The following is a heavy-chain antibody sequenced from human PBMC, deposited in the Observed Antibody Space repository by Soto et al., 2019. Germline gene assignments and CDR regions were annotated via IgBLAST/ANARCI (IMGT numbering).Heavy chain of an antibody. CDR1: GFTFSSYS. D-gene: IGHD6-19*01. V-gene: IGHV3-21*04. CDR2: ISSSSSYI. J-gene: IGHJ4*02. CDR3: ARGSVAGRRFDY. Sequence: PGGSLRLSCAASGFTFSSYSMNWVRQAPGKGLEWVSSISSSSSYIYYADSVKGRFTISRDNAKNSLYLQMNSLRAEDTAVYYCARGSVAGRRFDYWGQGTLVTVSS.